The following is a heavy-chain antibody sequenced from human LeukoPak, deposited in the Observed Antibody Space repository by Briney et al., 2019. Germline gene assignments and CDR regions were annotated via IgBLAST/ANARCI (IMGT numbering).Heavy chain of an antibody. CDR3: AKDGVMVQGVIALQGFDP. Sequence: GGSLRLSCAASGFTFSTYAMSWVRQAPGKGLEWISGLSGNGRSPYYADSAKGRFTISRDNSKNTLYLQMNRLRPEDTAVYYCAKDGVMVQGVIALQGFDPWGQGTPVTVSS. D-gene: IGHD3-10*01. CDR1: GFTFSTYA. J-gene: IGHJ5*02. CDR2: LSGNGRSP. V-gene: IGHV3-23*01.